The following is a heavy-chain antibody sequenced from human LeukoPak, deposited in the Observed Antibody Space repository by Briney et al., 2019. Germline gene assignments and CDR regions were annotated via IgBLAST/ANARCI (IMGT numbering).Heavy chain of an antibody. D-gene: IGHD4-23*01. CDR3: AKAGPGNYGGNSEATSDAFDI. CDR2: IAYDGTNK. Sequence: GRSLRLSCAASGFTFSSYGMHWVSQAPSKGLEWVAVIAYDGTNKYYADSVKGRFTISRDNSKNTLYLQMNSLRAEDTAVYYCAKAGPGNYGGNSEATSDAFDIWGQGTMVTVSS. V-gene: IGHV3-30*18. J-gene: IGHJ3*02. CDR1: GFTFSSYG.